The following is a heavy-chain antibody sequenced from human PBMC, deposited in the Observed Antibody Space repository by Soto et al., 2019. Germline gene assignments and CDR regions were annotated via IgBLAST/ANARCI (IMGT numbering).Heavy chain of an antibody. V-gene: IGHV1-69*06. CDR3: ARSLGYYDSSGYYSGHT. Sequence: QVQLVQSGAEVQKPGSSVKVSCKASGGTFSSYAISWVRQAPGQGLEWMGGIIPIFGTANYAQKFQGRVTITADKSTSTAYMELSSLRSEDTAVYYCARSLGYYDSSGYYSGHTWGQGTLVTVSS. J-gene: IGHJ4*02. CDR1: GGTFSSYA. CDR2: IIPIFGTA. D-gene: IGHD3-22*01.